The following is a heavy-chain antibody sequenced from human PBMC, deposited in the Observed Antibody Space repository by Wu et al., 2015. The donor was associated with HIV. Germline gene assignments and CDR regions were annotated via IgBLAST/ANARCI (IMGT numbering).Heavy chain of an antibody. D-gene: IGHD6-13*01. Sequence: QVQLVQSGAELKKPGSEVKVSCKASGGTFSSFAISWVRQAPGQGFEWVGGIIPLFDSATYAPTLEGRVTITADESTSTSFLQVRSLRSEDTAVYYCARVGGSSWYREFDLWGQGDNGHRLF. CDR3: ARVGGSSWYREFDL. J-gene: IGHJ3*01. CDR2: IIPLFDSA. V-gene: IGHV1-69*12. CDR1: GGTFSSFA.